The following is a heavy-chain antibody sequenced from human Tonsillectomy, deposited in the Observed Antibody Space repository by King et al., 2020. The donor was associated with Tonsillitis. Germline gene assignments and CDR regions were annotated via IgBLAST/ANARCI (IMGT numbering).Heavy chain of an antibody. J-gene: IGHJ4*02. CDR1: GASICHYY. Sequence: QLQESGPGLVKPSETLSLTCTFSGASICHYYLSGIRQPPGEGLVWIGYIYNTGSTNYNPALESRVTISPDTSNNQFSLKLTSVTAADTAVYYCARDRRTASYWGQGALVTVSP. CDR2: IYNTGST. D-gene: IGHD2-21*02. V-gene: IGHV4-59*01. CDR3: ARDRRTASY.